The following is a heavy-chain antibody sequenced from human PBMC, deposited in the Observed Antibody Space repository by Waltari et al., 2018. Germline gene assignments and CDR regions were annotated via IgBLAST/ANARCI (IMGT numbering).Heavy chain of an antibody. Sequence: QVQLVQSGAEVKKPGASVKVSCKVSGYTLTELSMHWVRQAPGKGLEWMGGVDPEDGETIYAQKFQGRVTMTEDTSTDTAYMELSSLRSEDTAVYYCATVTPVWFRELLALGNWGQGTLVTVSS. CDR2: VDPEDGET. D-gene: IGHD3-10*01. CDR1: GYTLTELS. V-gene: IGHV1-24*01. CDR3: ATVTPVWFRELLALGN. J-gene: IGHJ4*02.